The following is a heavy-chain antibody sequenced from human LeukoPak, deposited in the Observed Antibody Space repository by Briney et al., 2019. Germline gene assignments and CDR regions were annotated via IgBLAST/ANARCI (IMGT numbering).Heavy chain of an antibody. V-gene: IGHV3-66*02. CDR2: IYSGGST. CDR3: EVGAGSGSFDY. J-gene: IGHJ4*02. Sequence: GGSLRLSCAASGFTVSSNYMSWVRQAPGKGLERVSVIYSGGSTYYADSLKGRFTISRDNSKNTLYLQMNSLRAEDTAVYYCEVGAGSGSFDYRGQGTLVTVSS. D-gene: IGHD3-10*01. CDR1: GFTVSSNY.